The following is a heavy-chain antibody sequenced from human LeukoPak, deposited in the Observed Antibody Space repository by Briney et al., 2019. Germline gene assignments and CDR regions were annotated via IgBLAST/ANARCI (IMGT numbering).Heavy chain of an antibody. Sequence: ASVKVSCKASGGTFSSYAISWVRQAPGQGLEWMGGIIPIFGTANYAQKFQGRVTITTDESTSTAYMELSSLRSEDTAVYYCARGRDGYNYAHFDYWGQGTLVTVSS. CDR2: IIPIFGTA. V-gene: IGHV1-69*05. CDR3: ARGRDGYNYAHFDY. D-gene: IGHD5-24*01. CDR1: GGTFSSYA. J-gene: IGHJ4*02.